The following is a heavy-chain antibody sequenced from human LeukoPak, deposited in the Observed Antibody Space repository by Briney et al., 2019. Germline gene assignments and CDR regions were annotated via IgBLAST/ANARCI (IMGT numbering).Heavy chain of an antibody. Sequence: SETLSLTCTVSGGSLSSGTYYWSWIRQPAGKGLEWIGRIYISGCTNYNPSLKSRVTISVDTSKNQFSLKLSSVTAEDTAVYYCARDAYDHVWGSYRSFDYWGQGTLVTVSS. V-gene: IGHV4-61*02. CDR1: GGSLSSGTYY. CDR2: IYISGCT. J-gene: IGHJ4*02. D-gene: IGHD3-16*02. CDR3: ARDAYDHVWGSYRSFDY.